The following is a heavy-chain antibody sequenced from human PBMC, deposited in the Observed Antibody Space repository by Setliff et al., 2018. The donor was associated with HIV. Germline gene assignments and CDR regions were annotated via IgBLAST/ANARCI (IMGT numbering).Heavy chain of an antibody. CDR3: ATLLSYSSAWHY. J-gene: IGHJ4*02. CDR1: GYTFTSYA. V-gene: IGHV1-3*01. Sequence: ASVNVSCKASGYTFTSYAMHWVRQAPGQRLEWMGWIHAGNGDTKYSQNFQGRVTITRDTSASTAYMELSSLRSEDTAVYYCATLLSYSSAWHYWGQGTLVTVSS. D-gene: IGHD6-25*01. CDR2: IHAGNGDT.